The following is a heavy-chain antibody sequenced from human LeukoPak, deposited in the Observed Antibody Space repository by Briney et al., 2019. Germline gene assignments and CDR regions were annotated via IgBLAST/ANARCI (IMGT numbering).Heavy chain of an antibody. Sequence: GGSLRLSCAASGFTFSNYGMHWVRQAPGKGLEGVAVISYDESDKYYADSLKGRFTISRDNSKTTLYLQMNSLRPEDTAVYYCAKGVVAATNAAYYGTDVWGQGTTVTVSS. CDR3: AKGVVAATNAAYYGTDV. V-gene: IGHV3-30*18. J-gene: IGHJ6*02. CDR2: ISYDESDK. D-gene: IGHD2-15*01. CDR1: GFTFSNYG.